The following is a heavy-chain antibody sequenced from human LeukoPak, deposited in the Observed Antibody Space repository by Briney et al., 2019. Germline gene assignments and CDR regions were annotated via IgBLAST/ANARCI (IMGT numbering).Heavy chain of an antibody. J-gene: IGHJ5*02. CDR2: IYTSGST. CDR3: ARSLGNYDFWSGYYPDNWFDP. V-gene: IGHV4-4*07. Sequence: KPSETLSLTCTVSGGSISSYYWSWIRQPAGKGLEWIGRIYTSGSTNYNPSLKSRVTMSVDTSKNQFSLKLSSVTAADTAVYYCARSLGNYDFWSGYYPDNWFDPWGQGTLVTVSS. CDR1: GGSISSYY. D-gene: IGHD3-3*01.